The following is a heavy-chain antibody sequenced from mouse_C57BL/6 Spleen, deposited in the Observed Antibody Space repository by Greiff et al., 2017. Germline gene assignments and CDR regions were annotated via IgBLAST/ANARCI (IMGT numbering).Heavy chain of an antibody. V-gene: IGHV1-81*01. CDR2: IYPRSGNP. CDR1: GYTFTSYG. J-gene: IGHJ3*01. D-gene: IGHD1-1*01. Sequence: QVQLQPSGAELARPGASVKLSCKASGYTFTSYGISWVKQRTGQGLEWIGEIYPRSGNPYYNAKFKGKATLTADKSSSTAYMELRSLTSEDSAVYFCANYGSSYGFAYWGQGTLVTVAA. CDR3: ANYGSSYGFAY.